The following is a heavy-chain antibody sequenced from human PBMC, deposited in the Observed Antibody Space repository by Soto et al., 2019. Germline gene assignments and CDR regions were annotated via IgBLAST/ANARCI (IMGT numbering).Heavy chain of an antibody. CDR2: IIAYDGNT. V-gene: IGHV1-18*01. J-gene: IGHJ6*02. Sequence: ASVKVSCQASGYTFTSYGISWVRQAPGQGLEWMGWIIAYDGNTNYAQKLQGRVTMTTDTSTSTAYMELRSLRSDDTAVYYCARAAEYSSSWYRPQTYYYYYYGMDVWGQGTTVTVSS. CDR1: GYTFTSYG. CDR3: ARAAEYSSSWYRPQTYYYYYYGMDV. D-gene: IGHD6-13*01.